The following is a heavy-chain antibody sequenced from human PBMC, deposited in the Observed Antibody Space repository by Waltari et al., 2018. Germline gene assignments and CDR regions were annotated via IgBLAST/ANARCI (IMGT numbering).Heavy chain of an antibody. D-gene: IGHD4-17*01. Sequence: VQLVESGGGLVKSGRSLRLSCAASGFTFISYRMNWVRQAAGKGMEWVSSISSSSSYIYYADSVTGRFTISRDNAKNSLYLQMNRLRAEDTAVYYCARAPYGDFDYWGQGTLVTVSS. J-gene: IGHJ4*02. CDR3: ARAPYGDFDY. V-gene: IGHV3-21*01. CDR2: ISSSSSYI. CDR1: GFTFISYR.